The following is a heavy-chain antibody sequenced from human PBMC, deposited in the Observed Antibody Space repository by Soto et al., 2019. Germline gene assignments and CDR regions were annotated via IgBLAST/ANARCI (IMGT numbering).Heavy chain of an antibody. V-gene: IGHV3-48*02. Sequence: EVQLVESGGGLVQPGGSLRLSCVASGFTFSTDSMNWVRQAPGKGLEWVAHISTSGATRYYADSVKGRFTISRDNAKTSLCVQMDRLRNDDAVVYYWARFFGSGFDYWGQGTLVTVSS. CDR3: ARFFGSGFDY. D-gene: IGHD6-19*01. J-gene: IGHJ4*02. CDR1: GFTFSTDS. CDR2: ISTSGATR.